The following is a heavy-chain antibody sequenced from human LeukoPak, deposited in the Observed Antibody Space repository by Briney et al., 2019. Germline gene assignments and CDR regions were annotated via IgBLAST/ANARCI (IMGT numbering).Heavy chain of an antibody. CDR3: ARKGGHGYDAFDI. J-gene: IGHJ3*02. Sequence: PGGSLRLSCAASGFTFSSYSMNWVRQAPGQGVEWVSSISSSSSYIYYAHSVKGPFTISRDNAKNSLYLQMNSLRAEDTAVYYCARKGGHGYDAFDIWGQGTMVTVSS. CDR2: ISSSSSYI. D-gene: IGHD2-2*03. V-gene: IGHV3-21*01. CDR1: GFTFSSYS.